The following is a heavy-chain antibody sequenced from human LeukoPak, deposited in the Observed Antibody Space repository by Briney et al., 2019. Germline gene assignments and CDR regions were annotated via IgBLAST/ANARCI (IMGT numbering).Heavy chain of an antibody. CDR1: GFTFINYW. CDR2: IKQDGSEK. Sequence: GGSLRLSCAASGFTFINYWMSWVRQAPGKGLEWVANIKQDGSEKYYVDSVKGRLTISRDNAKNSLYLQMNSLRAEDTAVYYCARQNYYFEYWGQGTLVTVSS. V-gene: IGHV3-7*01. CDR3: ARQNYYFEY. J-gene: IGHJ4*02.